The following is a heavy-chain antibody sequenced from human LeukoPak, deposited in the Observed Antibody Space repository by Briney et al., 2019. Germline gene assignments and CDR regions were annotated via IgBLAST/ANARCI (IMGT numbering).Heavy chain of an antibody. CDR1: GFTFSSYG. V-gene: IGHV3-30*03. CDR3: AREYNSSNPRDY. D-gene: IGHD6-13*01. Sequence: GGSLRLSCAASGFTFSSYGMHWVRQAPGKGLEWVAVISYDGSNKYYADSVKGRFTISRDNSKNTLYLQMNSLRAEDTAVYYCAREYNSSNPRDYWGQGTLVTVSS. CDR2: ISYDGSNK. J-gene: IGHJ4*02.